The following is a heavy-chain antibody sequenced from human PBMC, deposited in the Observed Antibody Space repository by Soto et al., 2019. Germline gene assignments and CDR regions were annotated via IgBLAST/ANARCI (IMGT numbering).Heavy chain of an antibody. V-gene: IGHV1-46*01. J-gene: IGHJ6*02. CDR2: INPSGGST. CDR1: GYTFTSYY. D-gene: IGHD3-3*01. Sequence: ASVKVSCKASGYTFTSYYMPWVRQAPVQGLEWMGIINPSGGSTSYAQKFQGRVTMTRDKSTSTVYMELSSLRSEDTAVYYCARLSGDYDFWSGYYPSYGMGVWGPGTTVTVSS. CDR3: ARLSGDYDFWSGYYPSYGMGV.